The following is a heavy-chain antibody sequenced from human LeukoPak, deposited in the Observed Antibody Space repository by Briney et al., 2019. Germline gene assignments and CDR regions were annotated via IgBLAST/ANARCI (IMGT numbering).Heavy chain of an antibody. V-gene: IGHV1-69*13. J-gene: IGHJ6*03. CDR1: GGTFSSYA. CDR2: IIPIFGTA. D-gene: IGHD2-2*01. Sequence: SVKVSCKASGGTFSSYAISWVRQAPGQGLEWMGGIIPIFGTANYAQEFQGRVTITADESTSTAYMELSSLRSEDTAVYYCARTGCSSTSCYGAGYYYYMDVWGKGTTVTVSS. CDR3: ARTGCSSTSCYGAGYYYYMDV.